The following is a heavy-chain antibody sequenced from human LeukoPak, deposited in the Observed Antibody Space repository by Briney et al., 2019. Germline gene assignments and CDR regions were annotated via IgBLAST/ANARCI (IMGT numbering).Heavy chain of an antibody. CDR3: ARDFHYAFDI. CDR2: ITSSSANT. Sequence: PRGSLRLSCPGSGFTFSSYSMNWVRQAPGKRLEWISYITSSSANTFYTDSVKGRFTISRDNVKNSLFLQMNSLRVEDTAVYYCARDFHYAFDIWGQGTMVTVSS. CDR1: GFTFSSYS. J-gene: IGHJ3*02. V-gene: IGHV3-48*01.